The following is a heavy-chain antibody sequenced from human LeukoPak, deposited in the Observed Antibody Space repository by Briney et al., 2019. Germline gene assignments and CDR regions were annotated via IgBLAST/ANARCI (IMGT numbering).Heavy chain of an antibody. CDR2: INHSGST. D-gene: IGHD2-2*01. J-gene: IGHJ5*02. V-gene: IGHV4-34*01. Sequence: PSETLSLTCAVYGGSLSGYYWSWIRQPPGKGLEWIGEINHSGSTNYNPSLKSRVTISVETSKNQFSLKLSSVTAAATAVYYCARSALVIVVVPGAHNWFDPWGQGTLVTVSS. CDR1: GGSLSGYY. CDR3: ARSALVIVVVPGAHNWFDP.